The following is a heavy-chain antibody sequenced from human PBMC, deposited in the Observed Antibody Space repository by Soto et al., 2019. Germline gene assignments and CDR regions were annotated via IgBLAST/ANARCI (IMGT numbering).Heavy chain of an antibody. CDR1: GFTFSSYS. Sequence: PGGSLRLSCAASGFTFSSYSMNWVRQAPGKGLEWVSYISSSSSTIYYADSVKGRFTISRDNAKNSLYLQMNSLRAEDTAVYYCASWAARLRNWYFDLWGRGTLVTVSS. CDR2: ISSSSSTI. CDR3: ASWAARLRNWYFDL. J-gene: IGHJ2*01. V-gene: IGHV3-48*01. D-gene: IGHD6-6*01.